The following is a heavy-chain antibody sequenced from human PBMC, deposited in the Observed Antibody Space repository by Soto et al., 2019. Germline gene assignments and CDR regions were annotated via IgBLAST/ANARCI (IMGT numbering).Heavy chain of an antibody. J-gene: IGHJ6*02. CDR3: ARDRESSSSGALYYCYYCLDV. CDR2: INPNSGDT. Sequence: QAQLVQSGAEVKKPGASVKVSCKASGYSFTGYYMHWVRQAPGQGLEWMGWINPNSGDTNYAQKFQGRVTLTRDTSISTAYMDLSRLRSDDTAMYYCARDRESSSSGALYYCYYCLDVWGQGTTVTVSS. D-gene: IGHD6-6*01. V-gene: IGHV1-2*02. CDR1: GYSFTGYY.